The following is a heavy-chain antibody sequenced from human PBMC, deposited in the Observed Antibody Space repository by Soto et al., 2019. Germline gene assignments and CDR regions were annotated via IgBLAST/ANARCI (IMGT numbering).Heavy chain of an antibody. Sequence: ASVKVSCKASGYTFTSYGIRWVRQAPGQGLEWMGWISAYNGNTNYAQKLQGRVTITTDTSTSTAYMELRSLRSDDTAVYYCAGALSYCTNGVCRYYFDFWGQGTLVTVSS. CDR2: ISAYNGNT. CDR1: GYTFTSYG. CDR3: AGALSYCTNGVCRYYFDF. J-gene: IGHJ4*02. V-gene: IGHV1-18*01. D-gene: IGHD2-8*01.